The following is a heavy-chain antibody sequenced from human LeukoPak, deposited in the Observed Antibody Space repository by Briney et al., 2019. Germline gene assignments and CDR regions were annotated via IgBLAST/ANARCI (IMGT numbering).Heavy chain of an antibody. Sequence: SETLSLTCTVSGGSISSYYWCWSRQPPGKGLEWIVYIYYSGSTNYNPSLKSRVTISLDTSKNQFSLKLSSVTAADTAVYYCARSHEYCSGGSCYPLTFDYWGQGTLVTVSS. CDR2: IYYSGST. CDR3: ARSHEYCSGGSCYPLTFDY. CDR1: GGSISSYY. D-gene: IGHD2-15*01. J-gene: IGHJ4*02. V-gene: IGHV4-59*01.